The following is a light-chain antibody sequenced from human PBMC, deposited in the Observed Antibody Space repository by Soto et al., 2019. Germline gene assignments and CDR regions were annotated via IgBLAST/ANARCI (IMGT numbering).Light chain of an antibody. CDR1: SSDVGGYNY. J-gene: IGLJ2*01. Sequence: QSALTQPASVSGSPGQSITISCTGTSSDVGGYNYVSWYQQHPGKAPKLMIYDVSNRPSGVSNRFSGSKSGNTASLTISGLQAEYEAYYYFSSYTSSSTVVFGGGTKLTVL. CDR3: SSYTSSSTVV. CDR2: DVS. V-gene: IGLV2-14*01.